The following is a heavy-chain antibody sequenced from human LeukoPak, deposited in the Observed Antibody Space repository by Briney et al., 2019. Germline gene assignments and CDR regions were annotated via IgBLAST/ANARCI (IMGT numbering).Heavy chain of an antibody. V-gene: IGHV3-30-3*01. J-gene: IGHJ4*02. D-gene: IGHD2-15*01. CDR2: ISYDGSNK. Sequence: GGSLRLSCAASGFTFSSYAMHWVRQAPGKGLEWVAVISYDGSNKYYAGSAKGRFTISRDNSKNTLYLQMNSLRAEDTAVYYCARVSYCSGGSCSREIDYWGQGTLVTVSS. CDR1: GFTFSSYA. CDR3: ARVSYCSGGSCSREIDY.